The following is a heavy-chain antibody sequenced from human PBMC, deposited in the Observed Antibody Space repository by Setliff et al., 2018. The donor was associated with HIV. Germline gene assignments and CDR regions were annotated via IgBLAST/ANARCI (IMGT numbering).Heavy chain of an antibody. D-gene: IGHD3-10*02. Sequence: SETLSLTCDVSGGSISSFNWWSWVRQSPGKGLEWIGEIYHTGSTNYSPSLKSRVTISVDKSKNQFSRRLNSVTAADTAVYYCARVQYHYVNNGDSYYFTHWGHGTLVTVSS. CDR3: ARVQYHYVNNGDSYYFTH. CDR1: GGSISSFNW. J-gene: IGHJ4*01. CDR2: IYHTGST. V-gene: IGHV4-4*02.